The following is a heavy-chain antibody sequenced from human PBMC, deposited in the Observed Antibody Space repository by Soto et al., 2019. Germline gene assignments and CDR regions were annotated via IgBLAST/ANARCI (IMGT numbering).Heavy chain of an antibody. CDR1: GYTFTSYD. CDR2: MNPNSGNT. J-gene: IGHJ6*02. CDR3: ARGKYRYGPPPYYYYYYGMDV. D-gene: IGHD5-18*01. V-gene: IGHV1-8*01. Sequence: QVQLVQSGAEVKKPGASVKVSCKASGYTFTSYDINWVRQATGQGLEWMGWMNPNSGNTGYAQKFQGRVTMTRNTYISTAYMELSSLRSEDTAVYYCARGKYRYGPPPYYYYYYGMDVWGQGTTVTVS.